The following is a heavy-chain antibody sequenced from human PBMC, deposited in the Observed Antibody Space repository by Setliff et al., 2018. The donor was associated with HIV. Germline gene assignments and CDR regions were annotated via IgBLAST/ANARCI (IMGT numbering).Heavy chain of an antibody. CDR2: INHSGRT. D-gene: IGHD2-21*01. CDR1: GESFSGFC. V-gene: IGHV4-34*01. CDR3: ALRRYSSWARFDS. Sequence: SETLSLTCAVYGESFSGFCWTWIRQPPGKGLEWIGDINHSGRTNYNPSLKSRVTISVDTSKNQFSLKLTSMTAADTAVYYCALRRYSSWARFDSWGQGTLVTVSS. J-gene: IGHJ4*02.